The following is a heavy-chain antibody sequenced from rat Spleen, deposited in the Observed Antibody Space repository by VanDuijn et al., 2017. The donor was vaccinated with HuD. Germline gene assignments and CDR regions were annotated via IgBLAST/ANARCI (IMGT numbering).Heavy chain of an antibody. V-gene: IGHV5-29*01. CDR3: ASHGPRISRFAY. J-gene: IGHJ3*01. D-gene: IGHD1-6*01. CDR1: GFTFSNYG. Sequence: EVQLVESGGGLVQPGRSLKLSCAASGFTFSNYGMAWVCQTPTKGLEWVATIRYDGGSTYYRDSVKGRITISRDNAKSSLYLQMDSLRSEDTATYYCASHGPRISRFAYWGQGTLVTVSS. CDR2: IRYDGGST.